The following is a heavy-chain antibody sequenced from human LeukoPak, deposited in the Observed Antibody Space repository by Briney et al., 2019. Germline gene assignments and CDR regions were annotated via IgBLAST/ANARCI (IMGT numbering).Heavy chain of an antibody. CDR3: ARGGLNYDFWSGHAFDI. J-gene: IGHJ3*02. CDR1: GGSFSGYY. Sequence: SETLSLTCAVYGGSFSGYYWSWIRQPPGKGLEWTGEINHSGSTNYNPSLKSRVTISVDTSKNQFSLKLSSVTAADTAVYYCARGGLNYDFWSGHAFDIWGQGTMVTVSS. CDR2: INHSGST. V-gene: IGHV4-34*01. D-gene: IGHD3-3*01.